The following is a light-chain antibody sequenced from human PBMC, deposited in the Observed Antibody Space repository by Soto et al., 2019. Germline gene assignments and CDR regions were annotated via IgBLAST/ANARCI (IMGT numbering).Light chain of an antibody. CDR3: QQYGSSPTWT. CDR2: GAA. V-gene: IGKV3-20*01. CDR1: QSVSSN. Sequence: DIVMTQSPATLSVSPGERATLSCRASQSVSSNLAWYQQKPGQAPRLLIYGAATRATGIPDRFSSSGSGTAFTITISRLEPEDSAVYYGQQYGSSPTWTFGQGTKVDIK. J-gene: IGKJ1*01.